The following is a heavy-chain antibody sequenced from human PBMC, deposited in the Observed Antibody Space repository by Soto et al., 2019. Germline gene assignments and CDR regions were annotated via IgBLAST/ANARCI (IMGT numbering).Heavy chain of an antibody. CDR1: GYTFTRYN. V-gene: IGHV1-46*01. J-gene: IGHJ4*01. D-gene: IGHD2-15*01. Sequence: RASVKVSCKASGYTFTRYNVHWVRQAPGQGLEWMAIINPSGGTTYYVQKFEGRVTLTTDTSTSTVYMELSSLRSDDTAVYYCARVRGGGSEYFFDYWGHGTLVTVSS. CDR2: INPSGGTT. CDR3: ARVRGGGSEYFFDY.